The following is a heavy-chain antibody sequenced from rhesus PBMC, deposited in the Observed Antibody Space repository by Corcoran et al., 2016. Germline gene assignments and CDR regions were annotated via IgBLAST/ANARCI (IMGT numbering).Heavy chain of an antibody. V-gene: IGHV3S5*01. CDR2: ISNGGGST. CDR3: AKVSDSSYMYFDY. D-gene: IGHD3-28*01. Sequence: EVQLVESGGGLVQPGGSLRLSCAASGFTFSSYDMSWVRQAPGKGLEWVSYISNGGGSTCAADSVKCPFTISRDNSKNTLSLQMNSLRAEDTAVYYCAKVSDSSYMYFDYWGQGVLVTVSS. J-gene: IGHJ4*01. CDR1: GFTFSSYD.